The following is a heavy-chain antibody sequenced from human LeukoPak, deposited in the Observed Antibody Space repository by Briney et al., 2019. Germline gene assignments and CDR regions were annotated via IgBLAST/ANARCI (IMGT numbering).Heavy chain of an antibody. CDR2: ISSSSSYI. CDR1: GFTFSSYS. Sequence: PGGSLRLSCAASGFTFSSYSMNWVRQAPGKGLEWVSSISSSSSYIYYADSVKGRFTISRDNSKNTLYLQMNSLRAEDTAVYYCAKDFLPYGDYEPQYFDYWGQGTLVTVSS. J-gene: IGHJ4*02. CDR3: AKDFLPYGDYEPQYFDY. D-gene: IGHD4-17*01. V-gene: IGHV3-21*04.